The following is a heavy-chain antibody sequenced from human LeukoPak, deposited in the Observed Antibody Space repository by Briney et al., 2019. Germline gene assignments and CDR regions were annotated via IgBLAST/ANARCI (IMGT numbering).Heavy chain of an antibody. CDR3: ARPETQYSSGLDGFDI. Sequence: GRSLRLSCTASGFTFSTYWMHWVRQAPGKGLVWVSRINSDGSRTTYADSVKGRFTISRDNAKNTPYLQMNSLRTEDTAVYYCARPETQYSSGLDGFDIWGQGTMVTVSS. J-gene: IGHJ3*02. CDR1: GFTFSTYW. D-gene: IGHD6-19*01. CDR2: INSDGSRT. V-gene: IGHV3-74*01.